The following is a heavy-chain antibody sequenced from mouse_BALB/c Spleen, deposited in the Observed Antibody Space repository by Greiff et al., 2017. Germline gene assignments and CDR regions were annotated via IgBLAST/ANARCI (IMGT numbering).Heavy chain of an antibody. CDR1: GFTFSSFG. V-gene: IGHV5-17*02. D-gene: IGHD4-1*01. CDR3: ARWLGRGYWYVGG. J-gene: IGHJ1*01. CDR2: ISSGSSTI. Sequence: EVQGVESGGGLVQPGGSRKLSCAASGFTFSSFGMHWVRQAPEKGLEWVAYISSGSSTIYYADTVKGRFTISRDNPKNTLFLQMTSLRSEDTAMYYCARWLGRGYWYVGGWGAGTTVTVAS.